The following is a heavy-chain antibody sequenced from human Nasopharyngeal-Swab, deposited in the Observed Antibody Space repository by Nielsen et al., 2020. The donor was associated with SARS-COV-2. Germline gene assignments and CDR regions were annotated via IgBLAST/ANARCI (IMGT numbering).Heavy chain of an antibody. J-gene: IGHJ6*02. Sequence: GGSLRLSCAASGFTFSSYGMHWVRQAPGKGLEWVAVIWYDGSNKYYADSVKGRFTISRDNSKNTLYLQMNSLRAEDTAVYYCARDYYDSSGYYYYYYYYYGMDVWGQETTVTVSS. D-gene: IGHD3-22*01. CDR2: IWYDGSNK. CDR1: GFTFSSYG. CDR3: ARDYYDSSGYYYYYYYYYGMDV. V-gene: IGHV3-33*01.